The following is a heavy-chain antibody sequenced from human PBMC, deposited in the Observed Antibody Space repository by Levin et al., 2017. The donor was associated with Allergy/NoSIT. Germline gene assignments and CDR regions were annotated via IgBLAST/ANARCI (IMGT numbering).Heavy chain of an antibody. CDR2: TSNDESHK. J-gene: IGHJ4*02. V-gene: IGHV3-30*18. CDR3: AKGGSFDS. CDR1: GLIFSIYG. Sequence: PGGSLRLSCEASGLIFSIYGMHWVRQAPGKGLEWVAITSNDESHKYYADSVKGRFTISRDNSKKTLYLQMNSLRPEDTAVYYCAKGGSFDSWGQGTLVTVSS.